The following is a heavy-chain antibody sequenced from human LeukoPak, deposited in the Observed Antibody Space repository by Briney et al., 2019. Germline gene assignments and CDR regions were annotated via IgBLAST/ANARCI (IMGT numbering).Heavy chain of an antibody. Sequence: PGGSLRLSCAAAGFTFSSYWMSWVRQAPGRGLEWVANIKQDGSEKYYVDSVKGRFTISRDNAKSSLYLQMNSLRAEDTAVYYCARDLPQSHYDFWSGSYYYYYYMDVWGKGTTVTVSS. V-gene: IGHV3-7*01. CDR1: GFTFSSYW. J-gene: IGHJ6*03. CDR2: IKQDGSEK. D-gene: IGHD3-3*01. CDR3: ARDLPQSHYDFWSGSYYYYYYMDV.